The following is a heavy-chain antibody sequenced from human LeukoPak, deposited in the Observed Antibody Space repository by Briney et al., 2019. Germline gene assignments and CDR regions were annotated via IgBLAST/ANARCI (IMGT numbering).Heavy chain of an antibody. CDR3: AGSCTNGVCPEGYYYYGMDV. J-gene: IGHJ6*02. CDR2: INHSGST. CDR1: GGSFSGYY. Sequence: PSETLSLTCAVYGGSFSGYYWSWIRQPPGKGLEWIGEINHSGSTNYNPSLKSRVTISVDTSKNQFSLKLSSVTAADTAVYYCAGSCTNGVCPEGYYYYGMDVWGQGTTVTVSS. D-gene: IGHD2-8*01. V-gene: IGHV4-34*01.